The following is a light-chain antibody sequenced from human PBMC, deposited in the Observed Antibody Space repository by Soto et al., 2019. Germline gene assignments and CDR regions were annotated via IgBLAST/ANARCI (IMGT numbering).Light chain of an antibody. CDR1: QSVRNN. V-gene: IGKV3-15*01. CDR3: QQYNNWPPWT. CDR2: GAS. J-gene: IGKJ1*01. Sequence: EIVMTQSPATLSVSPGERATLSCRASQSVRNNLAWYQQKAGQAPRLLIYGASTRATGIPARFSGSGSGTEFTITISSLQSEDFAVYYCQQYNNWPPWTFGQGTKVEIK.